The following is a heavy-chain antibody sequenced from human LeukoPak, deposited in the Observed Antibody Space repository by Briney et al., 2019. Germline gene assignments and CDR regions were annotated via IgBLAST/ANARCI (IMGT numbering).Heavy chain of an antibody. CDR2: ISYDGSNK. CDR1: GFTFSSYA. CDR3: ARDRHYYGSGSENWFDP. Sequence: GRSLRLSCAASGFTFSSYAMHWVRQAPGKGLEWVAVISYDGSNKYYADSVKGRFTISRDNSKNTLYLQMNSLRAEDTAVYYCARDRHYYGSGSENWFDPWGQGTLVTVYS. V-gene: IGHV3-30*04. J-gene: IGHJ5*02. D-gene: IGHD3-10*01.